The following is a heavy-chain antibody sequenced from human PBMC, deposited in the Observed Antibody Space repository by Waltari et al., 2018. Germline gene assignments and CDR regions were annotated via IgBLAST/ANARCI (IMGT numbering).Heavy chain of an antibody. CDR2: ISYSGST. D-gene: IGHD3-3*02. Sequence: QLQLQESGPGLVKPSATLSLTCTVSGGSITSSSYFWGWIRQPPGKGLDWIGTISYSGSTYYNPSLMSRVTISVDTSKNQFSLKLSSVTAAETAVFYCARFSKSANWFDPWGQGTLVTVSS. V-gene: IGHV4-39*01. CDR3: ARFSKSANWFDP. CDR1: GGSITSSSYF. J-gene: IGHJ5*02.